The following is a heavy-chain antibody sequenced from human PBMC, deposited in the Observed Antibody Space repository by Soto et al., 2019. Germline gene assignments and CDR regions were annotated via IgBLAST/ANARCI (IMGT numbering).Heavy chain of an antibody. CDR2: ISSNGGST. D-gene: IGHD4-17*01. Sequence: EVQLVESGGGLVQPGGSLRLSCAASGFTFSRYAMHWVRQAPGKGLEYVSAISSNGGSTHYANSVKGRFTISRDNSKNTLYLQMGSLRAEDMAVYYCARDGLRQYAFDIWGQGTMVTVSS. J-gene: IGHJ3*02. CDR1: GFTFSRYA. CDR3: ARDGLRQYAFDI. V-gene: IGHV3-64*01.